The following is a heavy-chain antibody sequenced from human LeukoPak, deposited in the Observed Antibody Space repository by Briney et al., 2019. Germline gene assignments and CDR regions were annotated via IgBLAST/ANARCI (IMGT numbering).Heavy chain of an antibody. CDR3: ARAFSTTAFDY. D-gene: IGHD4-17*01. Sequence: GGSLRLSCAASGFTFRTYAMNWVRQAPGKGLEWVAVISNDGSNKYYAESVKGQFTISRDNSKNTLYLQMNSLRAEDTAVYYCARAFSTTAFDYWGQGTLVTVSS. V-gene: IGHV3-30*04. CDR1: GFTFRTYA. J-gene: IGHJ4*02. CDR2: ISNDGSNK.